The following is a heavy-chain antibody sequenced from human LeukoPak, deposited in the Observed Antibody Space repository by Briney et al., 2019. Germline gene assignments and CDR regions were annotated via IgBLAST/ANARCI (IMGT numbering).Heavy chain of an antibody. CDR2: IYHSGST. V-gene: IGHV4-38-2*02. CDR1: GYSISSGYY. CDR3: ARGPEWLLNPFFDY. J-gene: IGHJ4*02. Sequence: PSETLSLTCTVSGYSISSGYYWGWIRQPPGKGLEWIGSIYHSGSTYYNPSLKSRVTISVDTSKNQFSLKLSSVTAADTAVYYCARGPEWLLNPFFDYWGQGTLVTVSS. D-gene: IGHD3-3*01.